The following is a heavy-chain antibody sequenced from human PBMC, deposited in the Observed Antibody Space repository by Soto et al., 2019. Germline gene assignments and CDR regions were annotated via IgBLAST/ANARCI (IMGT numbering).Heavy chain of an antibody. D-gene: IGHD2-2*01. Sequence: VGSLKLSCAASGFTFSSYSMIWVLQAPGKGLEWVSAISGSGGSTYYADSVKGRFTISRDNSKNTLYLQMNSLRAEDTAVYYCAKGSSNVMDAFDIWGQGTLVTVSS. CDR2: ISGSGGST. CDR3: AKGSSNVMDAFDI. J-gene: IGHJ3*02. V-gene: IGHV3-23*01. CDR1: GFTFSSYS.